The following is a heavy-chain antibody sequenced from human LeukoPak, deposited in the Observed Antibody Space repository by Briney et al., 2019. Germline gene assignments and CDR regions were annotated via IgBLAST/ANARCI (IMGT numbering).Heavy chain of an antibody. CDR3: ARDTRHYYDSSAQYYFDY. D-gene: IGHD3-22*01. Sequence: NLSETLSLTCTVSGGSISSGGYYWSWIRQPPGKGLEWIGYIYHSGSTYYNPSLKSRVTISVDRSKNQFSLKLSSVTAADTAVYYCARDTRHYYDSSAQYYFDYWGQGTLVTVSS. CDR2: IYHSGST. V-gene: IGHV4-30-2*01. CDR1: GGSISSGGYY. J-gene: IGHJ4*02.